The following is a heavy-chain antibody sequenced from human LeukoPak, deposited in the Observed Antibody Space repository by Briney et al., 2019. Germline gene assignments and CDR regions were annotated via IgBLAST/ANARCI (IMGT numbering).Heavy chain of an antibody. CDR3: ARHYGSGSYYLDY. V-gene: IGHV4-59*02. Sequence: SETLSLTCPLSGGSVRREYWSGMRQPPGKRLVGIGYIGYSGRNDYNPLRTSRVSLSLGTTKNEPSLKLDSVAAADTAVYYCARHYGSGSYYLDYWGEGTLVTVSS. CDR1: GGSVRREY. J-gene: IGHJ4*02. CDR2: IGYSGRN. D-gene: IGHD3-10*01.